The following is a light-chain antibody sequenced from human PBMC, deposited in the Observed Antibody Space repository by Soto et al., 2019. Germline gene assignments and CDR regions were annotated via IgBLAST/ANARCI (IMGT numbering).Light chain of an antibody. CDR1: SSDVGDYDF. CDR3: SSFTSTSTLVV. V-gene: IGLV2-14*01. Sequence: QSALTQPASVSGSPGQSITISCTGSSSDVGDYDFVSWYQQHPGKAPKLIIYEVSDRPSGVSNRFSGSKSGNTASLTISGLQAEDDAHDYYSSFTSTSTLVVFGGGTKLTVL. CDR2: EVS. J-gene: IGLJ2*01.